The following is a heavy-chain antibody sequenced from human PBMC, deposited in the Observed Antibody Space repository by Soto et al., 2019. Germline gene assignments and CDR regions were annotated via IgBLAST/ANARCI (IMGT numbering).Heavy chain of an antibody. CDR3: TRVLLWFGEPIATYGMDC. V-gene: IGHV1-69*01. Sequence: LAWESSVGTVESWVVALSQQTHDQGLEWMGGIIPIFGTANYAQKFQGRVTITADESTSTAYMELSSLKTEDTAVYYCTRVLLWFGEPIATYGMDCWGHWNTVTIS. CDR1: VGTVESWV. CDR2: IIPIFGTA. D-gene: IGHD3-10*01. J-gene: IGHJ6*02.